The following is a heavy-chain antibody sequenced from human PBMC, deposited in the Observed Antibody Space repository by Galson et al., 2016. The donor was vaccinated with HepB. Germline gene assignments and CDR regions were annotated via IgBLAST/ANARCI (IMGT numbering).Heavy chain of an antibody. CDR1: GFSVSTNGMC. CDR2: IDWDGEK. V-gene: IGHV2-70*11. Sequence: PALVKPTQTLILTCTFSGFSVSTNGMCVSWIRQPPGKALEWLARIDWDGEKYYNTSLKTRLTISKDASKNQVVLVMTNMESVDTATYYCARFEYSGTYYDYWGQGTLVTVPS. J-gene: IGHJ4*02. CDR3: ARFEYSGTYYDY. D-gene: IGHD1-26*01.